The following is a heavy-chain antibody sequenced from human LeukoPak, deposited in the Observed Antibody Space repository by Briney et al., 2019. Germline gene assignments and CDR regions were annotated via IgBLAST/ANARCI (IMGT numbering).Heavy chain of an antibody. CDR3: ATRYCTNGVCHYYYGMDV. CDR1: GGTFSSYA. J-gene: IGHJ6*02. D-gene: IGHD2-8*01. CDR2: IIPIFGTA. V-gene: IGHV1-69*13. Sequence: ASVKVSCKASGGTFSSYAISWVRQAPGQGLEWMGGIIPIFGTANYAQKFQGRVTITADESTSTAYMELSSLRSEDTAVYYCATRYCTNGVCHYYYGMDVWGQGTTVTVSS.